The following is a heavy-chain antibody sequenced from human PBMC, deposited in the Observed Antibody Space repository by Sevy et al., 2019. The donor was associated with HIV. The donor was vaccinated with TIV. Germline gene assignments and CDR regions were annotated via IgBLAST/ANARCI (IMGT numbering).Heavy chain of an antibody. V-gene: IGHV4-61*02. CDR1: GSSFGSSSYY. Sequence: SETLSLTCTVSGSSFGSSSYYWNWIRQPAGKGLEWIGRIYTSGTTNYNPSLKSRVTMSVDTSKNQFSLKLSSVTAADTAVYYCAGRIAVAAFDYWGQGNLVTVSS. CDR2: IYTSGTT. CDR3: AGRIAVAAFDY. J-gene: IGHJ4*02. D-gene: IGHD6-19*01.